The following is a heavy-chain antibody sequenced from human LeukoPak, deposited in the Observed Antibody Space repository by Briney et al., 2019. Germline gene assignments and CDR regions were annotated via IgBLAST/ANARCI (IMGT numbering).Heavy chain of an antibody. D-gene: IGHD1-26*01. CDR1: GYTFTSYG. J-gene: IGHJ4*02. Sequence: ASVKVSCKASGYTFTSYGISWVRQAPGQGLEWMGWISAYNGNTNYAQKLQGRVTMTTDTSTSTAYMELSSLRSEDMAVYYCARAQIVGATKGSRYYFDYWGQGTLVTVSS. V-gene: IGHV1-18*03. CDR2: ISAYNGNT. CDR3: ARAQIVGATKGSRYYFDY.